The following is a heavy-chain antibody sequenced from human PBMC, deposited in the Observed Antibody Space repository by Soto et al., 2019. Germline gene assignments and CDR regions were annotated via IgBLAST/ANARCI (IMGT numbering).Heavy chain of an antibody. CDR3: ATQDCSSTSCYPLYYYYYYMDV. CDR1: GGSISSSSYY. CDR2: IYYSGST. D-gene: IGHD2-2*01. V-gene: IGHV4-39*01. Sequence: SETLSLTCTVSGGSISSSSYYWGWIRQPPGKGLEWIGSIYYSGSTYYNPSLKSRVTISVDTSKNQFSLKLSSVTAADTAVYYCATQDCSSTSCYPLYYYYYYMDVWGKGTTVTVSS. J-gene: IGHJ6*03.